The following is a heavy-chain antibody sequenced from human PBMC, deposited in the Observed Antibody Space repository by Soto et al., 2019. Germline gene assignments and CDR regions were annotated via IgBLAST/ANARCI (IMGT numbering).Heavy chain of an antibody. CDR2: IYYSGST. CDR3: ARGSGSYTQYYYYYGMDV. J-gene: IGHJ6*02. D-gene: IGHD1-26*01. V-gene: IGHV4-39*01. Sequence: SETLSLTCTVSGGSISSSSYFWGWIRQPPGKGLEWIGSIYYSGSTYYNPSLKSRVTVSVDTSENQFSLKLSSVTAADTAVYYCARGSGSYTQYYYYYGMDVWGQGTTVTVS. CDR1: GGSISSSSYF.